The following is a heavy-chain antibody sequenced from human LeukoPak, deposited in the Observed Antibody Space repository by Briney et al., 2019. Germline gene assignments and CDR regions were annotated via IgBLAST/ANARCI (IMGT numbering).Heavy chain of an antibody. CDR1: GFIFSSYV. Sequence: GGSLRLSCAASGFIFSSYVMSWVRRAPGKGLEWVSSISSSSSYIYYADSVKGRFTISRDNAKNSLYLQMNSLRAEDTAVYYCARGRDGSQSPIDDWGQGTLVTVSS. CDR2: ISSSSSYI. CDR3: ARGRDGSQSPIDD. V-gene: IGHV3-21*01. D-gene: IGHD5-24*01. J-gene: IGHJ4*02.